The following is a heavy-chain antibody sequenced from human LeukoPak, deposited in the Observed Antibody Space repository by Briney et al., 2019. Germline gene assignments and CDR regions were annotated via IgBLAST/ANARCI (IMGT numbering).Heavy chain of an antibody. Sequence: GASLKVSCKASGYTFTSYGISWVRQAPGQGLKWMGWISAYNGNTNYAQKLQGRVTMTTDTSTSTAYMELRSLRSDDTAVYYCARTLAPDFWSGYLDYWGQGTLVTVSS. J-gene: IGHJ4*02. CDR2: ISAYNGNT. V-gene: IGHV1-18*01. CDR1: GYTFTSYG. CDR3: ARTLAPDFWSGYLDY. D-gene: IGHD3-3*01.